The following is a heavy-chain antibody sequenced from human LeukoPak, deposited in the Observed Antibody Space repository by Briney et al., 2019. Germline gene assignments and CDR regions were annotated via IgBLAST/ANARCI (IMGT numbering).Heavy chain of an antibody. V-gene: IGHV4-59*01. Sequence: PSETLSLTCTVSGGSISSYYWSWIRQPPGKGLEWIGYIYLSGTTNDNPTKYNPSLKSRVTISVDTSKNQFSLKLRSVTAADTAVYYCASDLLGAFDIWGQGTMVTVSS. J-gene: IGHJ3*02. CDR2: IYLSGTT. CDR1: GGSISSYY. D-gene: IGHD2-15*01. CDR3: ASDLLGAFDI.